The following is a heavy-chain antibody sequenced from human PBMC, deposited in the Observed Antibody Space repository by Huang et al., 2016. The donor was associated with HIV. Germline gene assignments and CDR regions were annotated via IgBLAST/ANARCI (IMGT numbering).Heavy chain of an antibody. Sequence: EVQLVQSGAEVKKPGESLKISCKGSGYRFRSNWIGWVRQMPGKGLEWSGIIYPGDSDTRYSPSFQGKVTISADKSINTAYLQWSSLKASDTAMYYCARLIGSPSFYYGLDVWGQGTTVTVSS. J-gene: IGHJ6*02. CDR1: GYRFRSNW. CDR3: ARLIGSPSFYYGLDV. D-gene: IGHD3-10*01. CDR2: IYPGDSDT. V-gene: IGHV5-51*01.